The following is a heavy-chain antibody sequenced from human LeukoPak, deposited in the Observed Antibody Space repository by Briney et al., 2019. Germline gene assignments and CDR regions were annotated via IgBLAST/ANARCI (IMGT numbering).Heavy chain of an antibody. CDR3: ARDRVPYYYGSGSPNAFDI. J-gene: IGHJ3*02. D-gene: IGHD3-10*01. CDR1: GGSISSYY. CDR2: IYYIGST. V-gene: IGHV4-59*01. Sequence: SETLSLTCTVSGGSISSYYGSWSRQPPGKGLEGSGYIYYIGSTNYNPSLKSRVTISVDTSKNQFSLKLSSVTAADTAVYYCARDRVPYYYGSGSPNAFDIWGQGTMVTVSS.